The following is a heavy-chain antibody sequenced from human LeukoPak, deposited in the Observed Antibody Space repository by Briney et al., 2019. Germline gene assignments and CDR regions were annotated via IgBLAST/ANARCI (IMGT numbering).Heavy chain of an antibody. CDR3: ARHISPWEPFYYYYGMDV. CDR2: IYHSGST. V-gene: IGHV4-30-2*01. J-gene: IGHJ6*02. CDR1: GGSISSGGYY. Sequence: PSETLSLTCTVSGGSISSGGYYWSWIRQPPGKGLEWIGYIYHSGSTYYNPSLKSRVTISVDRSKNQFSLKLSSVTAADTAVYYCARHISPWEPFYYYYGMDVWGQGTTVTVSS. D-gene: IGHD1-26*01.